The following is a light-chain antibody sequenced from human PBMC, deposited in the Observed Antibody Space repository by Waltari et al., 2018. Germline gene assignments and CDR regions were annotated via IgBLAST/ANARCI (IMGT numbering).Light chain of an antibody. CDR1: HHISSW. Sequence: DIQLTQSPSFVSASIGDRVTITCRASHHISSWLAWYQQKPGKAPKLLIYVASTLHSGVPSRVSGGGSGTEFTLTISSLQPEDFAVYYCQQTNNFLGITFGQGTRLEIK. V-gene: IGKV1-12*01. CDR2: VAS. CDR3: QQTNNFLGIT. J-gene: IGKJ5*01.